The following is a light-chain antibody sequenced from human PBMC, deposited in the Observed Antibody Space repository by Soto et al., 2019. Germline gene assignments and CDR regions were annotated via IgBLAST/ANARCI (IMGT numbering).Light chain of an antibody. Sequence: QSALTQPPSASGSPGQSVTISCTGTSSDVGSYIFVSWYQQHPGKAPKLMIYEVNKRPSGVPDRFSGSKSGNTASLSVSGLHFEDEADYYCSLHAGGSNVIFGGGTKLTVL. CDR1: SSDVGSYIF. J-gene: IGLJ2*01. V-gene: IGLV2-8*01. CDR3: SLHAGGSNVI. CDR2: EVN.